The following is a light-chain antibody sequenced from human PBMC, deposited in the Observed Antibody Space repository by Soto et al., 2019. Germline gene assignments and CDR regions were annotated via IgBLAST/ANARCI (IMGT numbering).Light chain of an antibody. CDR3: QQASSFPWT. CDR2: KAS. Sequence: IQMTQSPSSVSASVGDRVTFTCRAADDIADWLAWYQKKPGTAPQLLIYKASNLATGVPSRFSGSGSGTYFTLTINSLQPEDFATYYWQQASSFPWTFGQGTKVE. V-gene: IGKV1-12*01. CDR1: DDIADW. J-gene: IGKJ1*01.